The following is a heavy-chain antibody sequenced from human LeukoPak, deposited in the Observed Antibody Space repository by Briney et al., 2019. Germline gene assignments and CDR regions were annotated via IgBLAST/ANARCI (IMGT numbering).Heavy chain of an antibody. V-gene: IGHV3-21*01. Sequence: GGSLRLSCAASGFTFSSYGMSWVCQAPGKGLEWVSSISSSSSYIYYADSVKGRFTISRDNAKNSLYLQMNSLRAEDTAVYYCASHVQGGPLVELSVYYYMDVWGKGTTVTVSS. CDR2: ISSSSSYI. CDR1: GFTFSSYG. J-gene: IGHJ6*03. CDR3: ASHVQGGPLVELSVYYYMDV. D-gene: IGHD3-16*01.